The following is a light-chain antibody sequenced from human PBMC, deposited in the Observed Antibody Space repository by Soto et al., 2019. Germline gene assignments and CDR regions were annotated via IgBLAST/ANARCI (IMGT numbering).Light chain of an antibody. J-gene: IGLJ1*01. V-gene: IGLV2-14*01. CDR1: SSDVGRYNY. Sequence: QSVLTQPASVSGSPGQSITISCTGTSSDVGRYNYVSWYQQHPGKALKLMIYEVSNRPSGVSNRFSGSKSGNTASLTISGLQAEDEADYYCSSYTSSITYVFGSGTKVTVL. CDR2: EVS. CDR3: SSYTSSITYV.